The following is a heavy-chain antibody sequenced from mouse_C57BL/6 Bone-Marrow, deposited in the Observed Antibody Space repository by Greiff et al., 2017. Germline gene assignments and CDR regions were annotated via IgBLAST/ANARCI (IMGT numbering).Heavy chain of an antibody. D-gene: IGHD1-1*01. CDR3: AREECYSSSYWYFDV. Sequence: QVQLQQSGAELVRPGTSVKVSCKASGYAFTNYLIEWVKQRPGQGLEWIGVINPGSGGTNYNEKFKGKATLTADKSSSTAYMQLSSLTSEDSAVYYCAREECYSSSYWYFDVWGTGTTVTVSS. CDR1: GYAFTNYL. CDR2: INPGSGGT. J-gene: IGHJ1*03. V-gene: IGHV1-54*01.